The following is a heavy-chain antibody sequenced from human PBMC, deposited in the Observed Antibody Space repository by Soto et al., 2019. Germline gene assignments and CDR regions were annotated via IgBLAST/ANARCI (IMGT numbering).Heavy chain of an antibody. V-gene: IGHV3-30*18. CDR3: AKRLPCSGGDCSAGHFFDY. D-gene: IGHD2-21*02. CDR2: ASYDGSNK. CDR1: GFTFSSHG. Sequence: PGGSLRLSCAASGFTFSSHGMHWVRQAPGKGLEWVAYASYDGSNKYYADSVKGRFTISRDNSKYTLYLEMNSLRPEDTAVYYCAKRLPCSGGDCSAGHFFDYWGQGT. J-gene: IGHJ4*02.